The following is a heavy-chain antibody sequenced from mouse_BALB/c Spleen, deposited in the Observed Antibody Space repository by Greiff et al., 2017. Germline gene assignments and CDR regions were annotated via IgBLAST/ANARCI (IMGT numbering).Heavy chain of an antibody. CDR2: IRNKANGYTT. Sequence: EVKVVESGGGLVQPGGSLRLSCATSGFTFTDYYMSWVRQPPGKALEWLGFIRNKANGYTTEYSASVKGRFTISRDNSQSILYLQMNTLRAEDSATYYCATNYFDYWGQGTTLTVSS. CDR1: GFTFTDYY. J-gene: IGHJ2*01. CDR3: ATNYFDY. V-gene: IGHV7-3*02.